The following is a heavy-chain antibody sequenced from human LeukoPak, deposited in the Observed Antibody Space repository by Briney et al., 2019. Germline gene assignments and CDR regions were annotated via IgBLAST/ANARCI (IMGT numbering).Heavy chain of an antibody. CDR2: ITSSSSDI. D-gene: IGHD3-10*01. J-gene: IGHJ6*03. Sequence: GGSLILSCAASGFTFSSYSMNWVRQAPGKGLEWVSSITSSSSDIHYADSVKGRFTISRDNAKNSLYLQMNSLRAEDTAVYYCARDRASKRYNPLWFGELEYYYYMDVWGKGTTVTVSS. CDR1: GFTFSSYS. CDR3: ARDRASKRYNPLWFGELEYYYYMDV. V-gene: IGHV3-21*06.